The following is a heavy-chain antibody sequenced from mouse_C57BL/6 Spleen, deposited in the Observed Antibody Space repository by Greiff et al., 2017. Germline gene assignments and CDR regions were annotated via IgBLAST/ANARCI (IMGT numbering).Heavy chain of an antibody. V-gene: IGHV1-80*01. CDR1: GYAFSSYW. D-gene: IGHD2-12*01. CDR2: IYPGDGDT. Sequence: VQLQQSGAELVKPGASVKISCKASGYAFSSYWMNWVKQRPGQGLEWIGQIYPGDGDTNYNGKFKGKATLTADKSSSTAYMQLSRLTSEDSAVYFGARTGYSNDHYAMDYWGQGTSVTVSS. CDR3: ARTGYSNDHYAMDY. J-gene: IGHJ4*01.